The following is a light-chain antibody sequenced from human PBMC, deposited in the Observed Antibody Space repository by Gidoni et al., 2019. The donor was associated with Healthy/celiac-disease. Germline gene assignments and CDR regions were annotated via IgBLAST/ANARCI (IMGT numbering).Light chain of an antibody. CDR3: QQSYSTRWT. Sequence: IQMTQSPSSLSASVGDRVTITCRASQSISSYLNCYQQKPGKAPKLLIYAASRLQSGVPSRFSGSGSGRDFTLNISSVQPEDCATYYCQQSYSTRWTFGQGTKVEIK. CDR1: QSISSY. V-gene: IGKV1-39*01. CDR2: AAS. J-gene: IGKJ1*01.